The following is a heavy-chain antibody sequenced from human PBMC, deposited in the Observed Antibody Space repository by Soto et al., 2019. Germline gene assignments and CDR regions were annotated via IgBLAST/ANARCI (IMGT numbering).Heavy chain of an antibody. Sequence: DVQLVESGGGSVQPGWSLSLSCAATGFTFSYYWMHWVRQAPGKGLVWVSRIHSDGSSTTDADSVKGRFTISRDNVKNTLYLKMNSLRAEDTAVYYCARGQWGAFDLWGQGTTVTFAS. CDR3: ARGQWGAFDL. CDR2: IHSDGSST. J-gene: IGHJ3*01. CDR1: GFTFSYYW. V-gene: IGHV3-74*01. D-gene: IGHD1-26*01.